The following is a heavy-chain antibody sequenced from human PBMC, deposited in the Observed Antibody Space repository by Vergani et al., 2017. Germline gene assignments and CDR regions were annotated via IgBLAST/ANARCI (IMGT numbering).Heavy chain of an antibody. CDR2: ISSNGGRT. J-gene: IGHJ6*02. D-gene: IGHD2-21*01. CDR1: GFTFSSYA. V-gene: IGHV3-64*01. CDR3: ARDRREALVWWFFRGYGMDV. Sequence: EVQLVESGGGLVQPGGSLRLSCAASGFTFSSYAMHWVRQAPGKGLEYVAAISSNGGRTYYANSVKGRFTISRDNSKNTLYLQMGSLRAEDMAVYYCARDRREALVWWFFRGYGMDVWGQGTTVTVSS.